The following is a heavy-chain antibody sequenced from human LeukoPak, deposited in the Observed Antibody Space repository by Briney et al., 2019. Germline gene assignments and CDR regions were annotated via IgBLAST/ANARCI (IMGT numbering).Heavy chain of an antibody. Sequence: GGSLRLSCAASGFTFSSYWMSWVRQAPGKGLEWVANIKQDGSEKYYVDSVKGRFTISRDNAKNSLYLQMNSLRAEDTAVYYCARERSVLLWFGELLEGLYWGQGTLVTVSS. J-gene: IGHJ4*02. CDR3: ARERSVLLWFGELLEGLY. CDR1: GFTFSSYW. V-gene: IGHV3-7*01. CDR2: IKQDGSEK. D-gene: IGHD3-10*01.